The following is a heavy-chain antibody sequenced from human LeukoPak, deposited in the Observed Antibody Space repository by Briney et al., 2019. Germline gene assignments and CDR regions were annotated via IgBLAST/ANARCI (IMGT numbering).Heavy chain of an antibody. V-gene: IGHV4-59*08. CDR1: GGSISSYY. J-gene: IGHJ4*02. D-gene: IGHD2-21*02. CDR2: IYYTGRT. CDR3: ARFAYCGSNCWYYFDY. Sequence: SETLSLTCTVSGGSISSYYWSWIRQPPRKGLEWIGYIYYTGRTNYNPSLKSRVTISVDTSENQFSLKLSSVTAADTAVYYCARFAYCGSNCWYYFDYWGQGTLVTVSS.